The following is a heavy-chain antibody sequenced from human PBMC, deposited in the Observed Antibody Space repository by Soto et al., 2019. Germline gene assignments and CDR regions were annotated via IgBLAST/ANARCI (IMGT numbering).Heavy chain of an antibody. CDR3: ARHSLSDYVSLPFDY. Sequence: SETLSLTCTVSGGSISSSSYYWGWIRQPPGKGLEWIGSIYYSGRTYYNPSLKSRVTISVETSKNQFSLKLSAVTAADTAVYYCARHSLSDYVSLPFDYWGQGTLVTVSS. J-gene: IGHJ4*02. CDR1: GGSISSSSYY. D-gene: IGHD4-17*01. V-gene: IGHV4-39*01. CDR2: IYYSGRT.